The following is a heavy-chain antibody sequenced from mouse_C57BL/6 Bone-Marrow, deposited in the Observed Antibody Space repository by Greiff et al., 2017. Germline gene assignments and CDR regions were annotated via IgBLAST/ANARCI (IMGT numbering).Heavy chain of an antibody. CDR2: IDPETGGT. D-gene: IGHD1-2*01. CDR1: GYTFTDYE. Sequence: QVQLQQSGAELVRPGASVTLSCKASGYTFTDYEMHWVKQTPVHGLEWIGAIDPETGGTAYNQKFKGKAILTADKSSSTAYMELRSLTSEDSAVDYCTGYYGTWFGYWGQGTLVTVSA. CDR3: TGYYGTWFGY. V-gene: IGHV1-15*01. J-gene: IGHJ3*01.